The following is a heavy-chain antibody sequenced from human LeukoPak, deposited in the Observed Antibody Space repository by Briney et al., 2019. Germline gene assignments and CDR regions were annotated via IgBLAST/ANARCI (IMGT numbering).Heavy chain of an antibody. V-gene: IGHV4-39*01. Sequence: SETLSLTCTVSGDSISSGFYSWGWIRQPPGKGLEWIETIYYSGSTYYNPSLKSRVAISVDTSKNQFSLKLTSVTAADTAVYYCARHVWGSEGYFDYWGQGTLVTVSS. CDR1: GDSISSGFYS. CDR3: ARHVWGSEGYFDY. J-gene: IGHJ4*02. D-gene: IGHD3-16*01. CDR2: IYYSGST.